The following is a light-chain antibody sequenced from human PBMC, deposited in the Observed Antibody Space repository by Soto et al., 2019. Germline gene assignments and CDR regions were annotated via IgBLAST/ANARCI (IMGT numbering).Light chain of an antibody. V-gene: IGKV3-15*01. CDR3: QQYDTWPLT. CDR1: QSVGSN. CDR2: DAY. Sequence: EIVWTQYPVTLSLSPGERYTRSGMARQSVGSNLAWYQQTPGQARRVVIYDAYTRATVIPARFSGSGSGTEYTLTISSLQSEDFAVYYCQQYDTWPLTVGGGTKVEIK. J-gene: IGKJ4*01.